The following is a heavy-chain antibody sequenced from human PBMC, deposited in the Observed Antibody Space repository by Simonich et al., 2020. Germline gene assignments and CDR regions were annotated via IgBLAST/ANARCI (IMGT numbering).Heavy chain of an antibody. CDR2: INPNSGGT. Sequence: QVQLVQSGAEVKKPGASVKVSCKASGYTFTGYHMHWVRQAPGKGLGWMGWINPNSGGTNYAQKFQGRVTMTRDTSISTAYMELSRLRSDDTAVYYCARGRLTGDKGAFDIWGQGTMVTVSS. CDR1: GYTFTGYH. V-gene: IGHV1-2*02. CDR3: ARGRLTGDKGAFDI. D-gene: IGHD7-27*01. J-gene: IGHJ3*02.